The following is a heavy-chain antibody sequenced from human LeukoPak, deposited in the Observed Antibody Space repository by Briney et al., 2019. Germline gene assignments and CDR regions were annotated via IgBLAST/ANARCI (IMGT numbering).Heavy chain of an antibody. D-gene: IGHD6-13*01. CDR2: INHSGST. V-gene: IGHV4-34*01. CDR3: ARGAGIRIY. Sequence: SETLSLTCAVYGGSFSGYYWSWIRQPPGKGLEWIGEINHSGSTNYNPSLKSRVTISVDTSKNQFSLKLSSVTAADTAVYYCARGAGIRIYWGQGTLVTVSS. J-gene: IGHJ4*02. CDR1: GGSFSGYY.